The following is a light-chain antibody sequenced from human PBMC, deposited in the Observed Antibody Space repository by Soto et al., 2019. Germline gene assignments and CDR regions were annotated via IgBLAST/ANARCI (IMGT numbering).Light chain of an antibody. CDR2: GAS. CDR3: QQYAGSPST. Sequence: EIVLTQSPGTLSLSPGERATLSCRASQTVTSNYLAWYQRKPGQAPRLLIYGASSRATDIPDRFSGSGSVTDFTLTITRLEPEYFAVYFCQQYAGSPSTFGQGTKVEIK. CDR1: QTVTSNY. J-gene: IGKJ1*01. V-gene: IGKV3-20*01.